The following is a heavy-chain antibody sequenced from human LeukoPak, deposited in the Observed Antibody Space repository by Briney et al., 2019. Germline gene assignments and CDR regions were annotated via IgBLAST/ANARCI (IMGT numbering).Heavy chain of an antibody. V-gene: IGHV3-30*04. J-gene: IGHJ4*02. Sequence: PGGSLRLSCAASGFTFSSYAMHWVRQAPGKGLEWVAVISYDGSNKYYADSVKGRFTISRDNSKNTLYLQMNSLRAEDTAVYYCAREPDSRLYYFDYWGQGTLVTVSS. CDR1: GFTFSSYA. D-gene: IGHD6-13*01. CDR2: ISYDGSNK. CDR3: AREPDSRLYYFDY.